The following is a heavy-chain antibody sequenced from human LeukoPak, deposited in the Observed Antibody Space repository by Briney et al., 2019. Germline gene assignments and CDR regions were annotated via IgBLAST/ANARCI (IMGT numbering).Heavy chain of an antibody. CDR3: ARAFVIAAAGTDYFDY. CDR1: GGSISSYY. V-gene: IGHV4-59*12. CDR2: IYYSGST. Sequence: SETLSLTCTVSGGSISSYYWSWIRQPPGKGLEWIGYIYYSGSTKYNPSLKSRVTISVDTSKNQFSLKLSSVTAADTAVYYCARAFVIAAAGTDYFDYWGQGTLVTVSS. D-gene: IGHD6-13*01. J-gene: IGHJ4*02.